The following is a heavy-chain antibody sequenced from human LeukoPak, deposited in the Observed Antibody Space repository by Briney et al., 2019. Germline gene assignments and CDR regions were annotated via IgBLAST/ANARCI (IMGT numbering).Heavy chain of an antibody. J-gene: IGHJ6*02. CDR1: GGSISSYS. V-gene: IGHV4-59*08. D-gene: IGHD6-19*01. CDR3: ARLMAVAGSYGMDV. CDR2: TYYSGST. Sequence: SETLSLTCTVSGGSISSYSWSWIRQPPGKGLEWIGYTYYSGSTNYNPSLKSRVTISVDTSKNQFSLKLSSVTAADTAVYYCARLMAVAGSYGMDVWGQGTTVTVSS.